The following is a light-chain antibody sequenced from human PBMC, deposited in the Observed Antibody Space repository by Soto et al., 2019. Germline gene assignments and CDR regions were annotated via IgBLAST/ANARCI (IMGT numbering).Light chain of an antibody. CDR2: DSS. CDR3: QQYDSFSIT. Sequence: DIQMTQSPSTLSASVGDRVTITCRASQSISTWLAWYQLKPGRAPKILLYDSSSLESGVPSRFSGSGSGTEFSLTISSLQPDNFATYYCQQYDSFSITFGQGTRLEIK. CDR1: QSISTW. J-gene: IGKJ5*01. V-gene: IGKV1-5*01.